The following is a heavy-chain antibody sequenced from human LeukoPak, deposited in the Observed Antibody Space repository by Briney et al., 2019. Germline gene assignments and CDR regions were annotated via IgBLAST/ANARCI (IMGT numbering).Heavy chain of an antibody. CDR2: ISTNGGST. V-gene: IGHV3-64*04. CDR3: AKDRTVTTISWFDP. CDR1: GFSFSSFA. J-gene: IGHJ5*02. Sequence: QPGGSLRLSCSASGFSFSSFAMHWVRQAPGKGLEYVSAISTNGGSTYYADSVKGRFSISRDNSKNTLYLQMNSLRAEDTAVYYCAKDRTVTTISWFDPWGQGTLVTVSS. D-gene: IGHD4-17*01.